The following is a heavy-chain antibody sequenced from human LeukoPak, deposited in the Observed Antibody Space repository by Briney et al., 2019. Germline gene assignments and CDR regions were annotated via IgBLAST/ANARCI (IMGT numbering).Heavy chain of an antibody. Sequence: GALRLSCTASGFTFSSYTMNWVRQAPGKGLEWVSYISSSSSTIYYADSVKGRFTISRDNAKNSLYLQMNSLRAEDTAVYYCARGGSVAAADYWYFDLWGRGTLVTVSS. CDR3: ARGGSVAAADYWYFDL. V-gene: IGHV3-48*04. CDR2: ISSSSSTI. CDR1: GFTFSSYT. D-gene: IGHD6-13*01. J-gene: IGHJ2*01.